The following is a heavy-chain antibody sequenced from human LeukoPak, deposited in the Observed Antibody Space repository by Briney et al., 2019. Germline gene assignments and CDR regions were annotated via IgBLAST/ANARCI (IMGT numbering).Heavy chain of an antibody. CDR1: GFTFSSYW. CDR3: ARDLSRIHLWSNPYFDY. Sequence: GGSLRLSCAASGFTFSSYWMSWVRQAPGKGLEWVANKKQDGSEKYYVDSVKGRFTISRDNAKNSLYLQMNSLRAEDTAVYCCARDLSRIHLWSNPYFDYWGQGTLVTVSS. V-gene: IGHV3-7*01. J-gene: IGHJ4*02. D-gene: IGHD5-18*01. CDR2: KKQDGSEK.